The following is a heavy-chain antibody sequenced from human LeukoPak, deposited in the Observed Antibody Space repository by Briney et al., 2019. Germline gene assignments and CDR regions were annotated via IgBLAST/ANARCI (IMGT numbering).Heavy chain of an antibody. D-gene: IGHD3-10*01. J-gene: IGHJ3*02. CDR3: ARPQEGITMVRGVIRWAAFDI. CDR2: INPSGGST. CDR1: GYTFTSYY. V-gene: IGHV1-46*01. Sequence: ASVKVSCKASGYTFTSYYMHWVRQAPGQGLEWMGIINPSGGSTSYAQKFQGRVTMTRDTSTSTVYMELSSLRSEDTAAYYCARPQEGITMVRGVIRWAAFDIWGQGTMVTVSS.